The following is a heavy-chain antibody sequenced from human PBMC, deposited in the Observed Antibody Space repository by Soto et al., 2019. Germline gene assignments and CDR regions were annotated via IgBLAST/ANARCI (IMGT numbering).Heavy chain of an antibody. J-gene: IGHJ4*02. CDR3: ARDLAVGLVAY. CDR1: GYTFTSYG. V-gene: IGHV1-18*01. CDR2: ISAYNGNT. Sequence: QVQLVQSGAEVKKPGASVKVSRKASGYTFTSYGISWVRQAPGQGLEGMGWISAYNGNTNNAQKIQGRVTMNTDTSTSTAYMELRSLRSDDTAVYYCARDLAVGLVAYWGQGTLVTVSS.